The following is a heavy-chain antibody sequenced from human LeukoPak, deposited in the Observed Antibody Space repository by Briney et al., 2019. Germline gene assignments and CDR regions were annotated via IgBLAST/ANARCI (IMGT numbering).Heavy chain of an antibody. CDR3: ARCGVDQLLLWFDT. V-gene: IGHV4-31*11. CDR1: GGSISSGGYY. CDR2: IYYSGST. D-gene: IGHD2-2*01. Sequence: PSETLSLTCAVSGGSISSGGYYWSWIRQHPGKGLEWIGYIYYSGSTYYNPSLKSRVTISVDTSKNQFSLKLSSVTAADTAVYYCARCGVDQLLLWFDTWGQGTLVTVSS. J-gene: IGHJ5*02.